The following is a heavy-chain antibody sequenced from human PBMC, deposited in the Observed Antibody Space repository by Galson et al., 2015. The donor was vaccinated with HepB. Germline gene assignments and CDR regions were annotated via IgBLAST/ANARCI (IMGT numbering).Heavy chain of an antibody. Sequence: CAISGDSVSSNSAAWNRIRQSPSRGLEWLGRTYYRSKWYNDYAVSVKSRITIDPDTSKNQFSLQLNSVTPEDTAVYYCARDKTPNYDFWSGYYLNWFDPWGQGTLVTVSS. CDR1: GDSVSSNSAA. V-gene: IGHV6-1*01. J-gene: IGHJ5*02. D-gene: IGHD3-3*01. CDR3: ARDKTPNYDFWSGYYLNWFDP. CDR2: TYYRSKWYN.